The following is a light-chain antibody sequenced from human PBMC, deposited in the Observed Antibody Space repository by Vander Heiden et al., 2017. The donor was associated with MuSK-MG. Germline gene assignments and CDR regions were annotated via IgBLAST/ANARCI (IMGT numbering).Light chain of an antibody. CDR3: QHDDNPLT. V-gene: IGKV1-33*01. CDR1: QDISKY. Sequence: DVQMTQSPPSLSASVGDRVSITCQASQDISKYWNWYQHKQGKDPKFLNYNASNMQKGVKPKFSRGETGTDFTFTISSLQTEESAADGGQHDDNPLTVGGGTKVEIK. J-gene: IGKJ4*01. CDR2: NAS.